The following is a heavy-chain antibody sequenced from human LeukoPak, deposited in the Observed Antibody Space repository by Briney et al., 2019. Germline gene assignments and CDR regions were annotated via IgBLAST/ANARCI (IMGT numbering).Heavy chain of an antibody. CDR3: ASQYTGYSSGWYTRVAFDI. V-gene: IGHV3-21*04. J-gene: IGHJ3*02. CDR2: ISSSSSYI. CDR1: GFTFSSYS. Sequence: GGSLRLSCAASGFTFSSYSMNWVRQAPGKGLEWVSSISSSSSYIYYADSVKGRFTISRDNAKNSLYLQMNSLRAEDTALYYCASQYTGYSSGWYTRVAFDIWGQGTMVTVSS. D-gene: IGHD6-19*01.